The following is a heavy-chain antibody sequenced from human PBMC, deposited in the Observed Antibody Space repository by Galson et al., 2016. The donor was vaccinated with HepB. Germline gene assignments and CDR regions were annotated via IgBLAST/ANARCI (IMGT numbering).Heavy chain of an antibody. Sequence: SLRLSCAASGFSFSNYEMNWVRQAPGKGLEWVANIKQDASEKYYVDSVKGRFTISRDNAKKSLYLQMKSLTADDTAVYYCARDYRHCGADPMGAQGTRVTVSS. CDR1: GFSFSNYE. V-gene: IGHV3-7*01. J-gene: IGHJ4*02. CDR2: IKQDASEK. D-gene: IGHD2-21*02. CDR3: ARDYRHCGADPM.